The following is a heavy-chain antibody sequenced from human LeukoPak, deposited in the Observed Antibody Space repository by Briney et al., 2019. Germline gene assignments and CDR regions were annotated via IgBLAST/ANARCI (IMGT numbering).Heavy chain of an antibody. Sequence: PGESLRLSCAASGFTFGSYAMTWVRQAPGKGLEWVSVISGSGDSSKYADSVKGRFTISRDNSKNTLYLQMNSLRAEDTAVYYCAKTLGSSTWLHFDYWGQETLVAVSS. CDR2: ISGSGDSS. D-gene: IGHD6-13*01. CDR3: AKTLGSSTWLHFDY. CDR1: GFTFGSYA. V-gene: IGHV3-23*01. J-gene: IGHJ4*02.